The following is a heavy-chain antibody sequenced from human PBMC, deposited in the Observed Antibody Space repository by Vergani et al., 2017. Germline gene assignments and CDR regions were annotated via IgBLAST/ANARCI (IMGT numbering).Heavy chain of an antibody. J-gene: IGHJ6*02. V-gene: IGHV4-39*01. CDR2: IYYSGST. CDR3: ARSEYQLLYGYYYGMDV. D-gene: IGHD2-2*02. Sequence: QLQLQESGPGLVKPSETLSLTCTVSGGSISSSSYYWGWIRQPPGKGLEWIGSIYYSGSTYYNPSLKSRVTISVDTSKNQFSLKLSSVTAADTAVYYCARSEYQLLYGYYYGMDVWGQGTLVTVSS. CDR1: GGSISSSSYY.